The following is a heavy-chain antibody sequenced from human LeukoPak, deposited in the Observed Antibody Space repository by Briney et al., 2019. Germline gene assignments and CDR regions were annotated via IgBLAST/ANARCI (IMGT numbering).Heavy chain of an antibody. CDR3: AKDFTSSGYYFDN. V-gene: IGHV3-23*01. CDR2: ISGSGGST. Sequence: GGSLRLSCAVSGITFSSYAMSWVRQAPGKGLEWVSAISGSGGSTYYADSVKGRFTISRDNSKNTLFLQMNSLRAEDTAVYYCAKDFTSSGYYFDNWGQGTLVTVSS. J-gene: IGHJ4*02. D-gene: IGHD3-22*01. CDR1: GITFSSYA.